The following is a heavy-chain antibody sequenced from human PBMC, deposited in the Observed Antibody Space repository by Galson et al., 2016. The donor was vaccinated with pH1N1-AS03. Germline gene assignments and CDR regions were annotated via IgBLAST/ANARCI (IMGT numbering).Heavy chain of an antibody. D-gene: IGHD6-13*01. Sequence: SVKVSCKASGYIFTGFYVHWVRQAPGQGLEWMGWINSYNGNTNYAQKLQGRVTMTTDTPTSTAYMELRSLRSDDTAVYYCARAAAGTASLVWGQGTLVTVSS. J-gene: IGHJ4*02. CDR2: INSYNGNT. CDR3: ARAAAGTASLV. V-gene: IGHV1-18*04. CDR1: GYIFTGFY.